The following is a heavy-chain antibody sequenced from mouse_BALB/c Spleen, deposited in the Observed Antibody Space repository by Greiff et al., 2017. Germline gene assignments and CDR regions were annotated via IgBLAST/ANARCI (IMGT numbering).Heavy chain of an antibody. CDR3: AREGDGYYNFDY. J-gene: IGHJ2*01. V-gene: IGHV3-5*02. CDR2: IYYSGTI. Sequence: EVQLVESGPGLVKPSQTVSLTCTVTGISITTGNYRWSWIRQFPGNKLEWIGYIYYSGTITYNPSLTSRTTITRDTSKNQFFLEMNSLTAEDTATYYCAREGDGYYNFDYWGQGTTLTVSS. CDR1: GISITTGNYR. D-gene: IGHD2-3*01.